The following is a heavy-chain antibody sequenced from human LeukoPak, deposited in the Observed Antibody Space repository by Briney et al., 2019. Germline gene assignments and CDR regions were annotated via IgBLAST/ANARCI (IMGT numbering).Heavy chain of an antibody. Sequence: GGSLRLSCAASGFTFSFDAKSWVRQAPGKGLEWVSAISGGGGSTYYADSVKDRFTISRDNSKNTLYLQMDSLRAEDTAVYYCATATPKYSGYESIWGQGTLVTVSS. CDR2: ISGGGGST. V-gene: IGHV3-23*01. CDR3: ATATPKYSGYESI. CDR1: GFTFSFDA. D-gene: IGHD5-12*01. J-gene: IGHJ4*02.